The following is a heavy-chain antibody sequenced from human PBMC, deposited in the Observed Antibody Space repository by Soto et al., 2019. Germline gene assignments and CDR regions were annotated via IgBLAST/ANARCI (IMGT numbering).Heavy chain of an antibody. J-gene: IGHJ4*02. CDR1: GFTFSSYS. CDR2: ISSSSSTI. D-gene: IGHD3-22*01. V-gene: IGHV3-48*01. CDR3: ARVREGYDSSGYYYEFDY. Sequence: EVQLVESGGGLVQPGGSLRLSCAASGFTFSSYSMNWVRQAPGKGLEWVSYISSSSSTIYYADSVKGRFTISRDNAKNSLYLQMNSLRAEDTAVYYCARVREGYDSSGYYYEFDYWGQGTLVTVSS.